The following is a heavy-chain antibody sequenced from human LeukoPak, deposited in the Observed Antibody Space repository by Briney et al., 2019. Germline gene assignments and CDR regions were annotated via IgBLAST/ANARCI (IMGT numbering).Heavy chain of an antibody. Sequence: PSETLSLTCTVSGGSISSSSYYWGWIRQPPGKGLEWIGSIYFTANTYYNPSLKSRVTISVDTSRSQFSLKLSSVTAADTAVYFCARHYDILTGYYNPFAYWGQGTLVTVSS. CDR1: GGSISSSSYY. J-gene: IGHJ4*02. CDR3: ARHYDILTGYYNPFAY. D-gene: IGHD3-9*01. CDR2: IYFTANT. V-gene: IGHV4-39*01.